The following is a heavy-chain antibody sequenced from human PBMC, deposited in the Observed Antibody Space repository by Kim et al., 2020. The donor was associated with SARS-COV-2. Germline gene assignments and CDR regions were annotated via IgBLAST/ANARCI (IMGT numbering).Heavy chain of an antibody. J-gene: IGHJ4*02. CDR2: INHSGST. CDR3: ARGLFSPTRRATVTSRWGLIDY. CDR1: GGSFSGYY. V-gene: IGHV4-34*01. Sequence: SETLSLTCAVYGGSFSGYYWSWIRQPPGKGLEWIGEINHSGSTNYNPSLKSRVTISVDTSKNQFALKLSPVTAADTAVYYCARGLFSPTRRATVTSRWGLIDYWGQGTLVTVSS. D-gene: IGHD4-17*01.